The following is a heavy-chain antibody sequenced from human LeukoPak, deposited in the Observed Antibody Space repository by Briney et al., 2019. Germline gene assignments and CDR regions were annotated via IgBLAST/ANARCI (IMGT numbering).Heavy chain of an antibody. Sequence: SETLSLTCAVDGGSFSGYYWSWIRQPPGKWLEWIGEINHSGSTNYKPCLKSRVTISVDTSKNQFSRKLSSVTAADTAVYYCARKVGSGWYGLSDWFATWGQGTLVTVSS. D-gene: IGHD6-19*01. CDR1: GGSFSGYY. J-gene: IGHJ5*02. V-gene: IGHV4-34*01. CDR3: ARKVGSGWYGLSDWFAT. CDR2: INHSGST.